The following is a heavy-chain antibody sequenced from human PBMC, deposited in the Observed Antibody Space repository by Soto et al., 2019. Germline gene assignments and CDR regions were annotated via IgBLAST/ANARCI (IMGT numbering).Heavy chain of an antibody. Sequence: PSETLSLTCTVSGGSISSYYWSWIRQPPGKGLEWIGYIYYSGSTNYNPSLKGRVTMSVDTSKNQFSLKLSSVTAADTAVYYCARGVGQLVDRWFDPWGQGTPVTVSS. CDR1: GGSISSYY. D-gene: IGHD6-6*01. CDR3: ARGVGQLVDRWFDP. CDR2: IYYSGST. J-gene: IGHJ5*02. V-gene: IGHV4-59*01.